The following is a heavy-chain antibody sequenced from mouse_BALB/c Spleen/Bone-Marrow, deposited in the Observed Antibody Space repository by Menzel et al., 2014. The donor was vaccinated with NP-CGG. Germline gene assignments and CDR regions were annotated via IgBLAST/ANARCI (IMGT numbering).Heavy chain of an antibody. D-gene: IGHD2-12*01. J-gene: IGHJ4*01. Sequence: SGAELVKPGASVKLSCKASGYTFTCYYMCWVKQRPGQGLEWIGEINPSNGGTNFNEKFKSKATLTVDKSSSTAYMSLSSLTSEDSAVYYCTRSRRAMDHWGQGTSVTVSS. CDR3: TRSRRAMDH. CDR1: GYTFTCYY. CDR2: INPSNGGT. V-gene: IGHV1S81*02.